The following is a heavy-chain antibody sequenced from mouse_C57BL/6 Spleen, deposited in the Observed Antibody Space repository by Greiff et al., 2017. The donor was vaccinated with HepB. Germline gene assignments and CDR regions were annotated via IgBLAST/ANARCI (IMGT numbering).Heavy chain of an antibody. Sequence: QVQLQQPGAELVRPGSSVKLSCKASGYTFTSYWMHWVKQRPGQGLEWIGEIDPSDSYTNYNQKFKGKYTLTVDKSSSTAYMQLSSLTSEDSAVYYCARTYYYGSGGYFDYWGQGTTLTVSS. CDR3: ARTYYYGSGGYFDY. CDR2: IDPSDSYT. CDR1: GYTFTSYW. J-gene: IGHJ2*01. D-gene: IGHD1-1*01. V-gene: IGHV1-69*01.